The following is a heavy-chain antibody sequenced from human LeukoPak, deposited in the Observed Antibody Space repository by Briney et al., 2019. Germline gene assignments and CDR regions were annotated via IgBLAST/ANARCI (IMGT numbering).Heavy chain of an antibody. Sequence: SETLSLTCTVSGGSISSYYWSWIRQPAGKGLEWIGRIYTSGSTNYNPSLKSRVTMSVDTSKNQFSLKLSSVTAADTAVYYCARDGRIAAAPAYYYYYMDVWGKGTTVTVSS. CDR3: ARDGRIAAAPAYYYYYMDV. CDR1: GGSISSYY. D-gene: IGHD6-13*01. V-gene: IGHV4-4*07. J-gene: IGHJ6*03. CDR2: IYTSGST.